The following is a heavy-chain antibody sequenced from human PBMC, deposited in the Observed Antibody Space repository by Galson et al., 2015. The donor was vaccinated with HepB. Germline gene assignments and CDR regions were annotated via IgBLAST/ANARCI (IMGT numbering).Heavy chain of an antibody. CDR3: AGHPGYTYGHHY. D-gene: IGHD5-18*01. V-gene: IGHV5-10-1*01. CDR2: IDPSDSYT. CDR1: GYSFTTYW. Sequence: SGAEVKKPGESLRVSCKGSGYSFTTYWISWVRQMPGKGLEWMGRIDPSDSYTKYSPSFQGHVTISADKSIRTAYLQWRSLKASDTAIYYCAGHPGYTYGHHYWGQGTLVTVSS. J-gene: IGHJ4*02.